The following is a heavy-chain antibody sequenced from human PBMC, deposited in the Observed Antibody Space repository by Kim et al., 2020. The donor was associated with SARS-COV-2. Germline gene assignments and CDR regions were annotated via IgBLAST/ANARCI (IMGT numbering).Heavy chain of an antibody. CDR2: IYYSGST. J-gene: IGHJ4*02. CDR1: GGSISSSSYY. CDR3: ARPAYCGGDCSSFDY. V-gene: IGHV4-39*07. Sequence: SETLSLTCTVSGGSISSSSYYWGWIRQPPGKGLEWIGSIYYSGSTYYNPSLKSRVTISVDTSKNQFSLKLSSVTAADTAVYYCARPAYCGGDCSSFDYWGQGTLVTVSS. D-gene: IGHD2-21*02.